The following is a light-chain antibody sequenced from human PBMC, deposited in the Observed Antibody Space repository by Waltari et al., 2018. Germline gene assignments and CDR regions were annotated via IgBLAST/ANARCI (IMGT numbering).Light chain of an antibody. Sequence: DIQMTQAPSTLSPSVGDRVTITCRASQSIATWLAWYQQQPGTAPNLLIYEASSLGSGVPSRFSGSGSGTEFTLTISSLQPEDFATYYCQQYNSYPWTFGQGTKVEIK. CDR1: QSIATW. V-gene: IGKV1-5*03. CDR2: EAS. J-gene: IGKJ1*01. CDR3: QQYNSYPWT.